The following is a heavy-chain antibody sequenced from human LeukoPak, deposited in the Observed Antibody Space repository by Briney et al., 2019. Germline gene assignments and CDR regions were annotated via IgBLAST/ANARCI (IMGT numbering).Heavy chain of an antibody. J-gene: IGHJ4*02. CDR1: GYTFTSYG. V-gene: IGHV1-18*01. D-gene: IGHD6-19*01. CDR2: ISAYNGHT. Sequence: ASVKVSCKASGYTFTSYGINWVRQAPGRGLEWMGWISAYNGHTNYAQKFQGRLAMTTDTSTSTAYMELRSLRSDDTAVYYCALYGSGWNFDYWGQGSLVTVSS. CDR3: ALYGSGWNFDY.